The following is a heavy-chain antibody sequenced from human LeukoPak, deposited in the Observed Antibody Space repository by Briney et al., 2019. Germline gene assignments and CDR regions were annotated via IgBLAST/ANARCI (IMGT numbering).Heavy chain of an antibody. CDR1: GFTFSSYA. CDR3: ARDRDYYDSSGYYYDY. D-gene: IGHD3-22*01. J-gene: IGHJ4*02. V-gene: IGHV3-23*01. CDR2: ISGSGGST. Sequence: GGSLRLSCATSGFTFSSYAMSWVRQAPGKGLEWVSAISGSGGSTYYADSVKGRFTISRDNSKNTLYLQMNSLRAEDTAVYYCARDRDYYDSSGYYYDYWGQGTLVTVSS.